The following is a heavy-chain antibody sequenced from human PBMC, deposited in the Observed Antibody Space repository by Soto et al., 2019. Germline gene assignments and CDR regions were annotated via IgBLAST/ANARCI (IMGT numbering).Heavy chain of an antibody. Sequence: ASVKVSCKASGYSFSDHYIHWVRQAPGQGLEWMGWININSGGTNSARKFQGRVTMTRDTSVNTVYMELSRLRSDDTAVYYCVRVGSVGATPFDFWGQGXLVTVHS. CDR1: GYSFSDHY. J-gene: IGHJ4*02. CDR3: VRVGSVGATPFDF. V-gene: IGHV1-2*02. CDR2: ININSGGT. D-gene: IGHD2-15*01.